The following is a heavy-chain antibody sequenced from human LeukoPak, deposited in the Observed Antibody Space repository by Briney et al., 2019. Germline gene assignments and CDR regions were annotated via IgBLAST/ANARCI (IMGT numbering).Heavy chain of an antibody. CDR3: TTEGVRGGDAFDI. J-gene: IGHJ3*02. D-gene: IGHD3-10*01. CDR2: IKSKTHGGTT. V-gene: IGHV3-15*07. Sequence: GGSLRLSCVVSGFTFNSAWMNWVRQAPGKGLEWVGRIKSKTHGGTTDYAAPVKGRFTISRDDSKNTLYLQMNSLKTEDTAVYYCTTEGVRGGDAFDIWGQGTMVTVSS. CDR1: GFTFNSAW.